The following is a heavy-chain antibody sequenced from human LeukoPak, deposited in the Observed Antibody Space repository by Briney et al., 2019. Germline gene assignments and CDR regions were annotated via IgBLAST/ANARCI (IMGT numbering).Heavy chain of an antibody. V-gene: IGHV4-34*01. J-gene: IGHJ4*02. D-gene: IGHD4-11*01. Sequence: PSETLSLTCAVYGGSFSGYYWSWIRQPPGKGLEWIGEINHSGSTNYNPSLKSRVTISVDTSKNQFSLKLSSVTAADTAVYYCALAPFYSNYELYWGQGTLVTVSS. CDR2: INHSGST. CDR3: ALAPFYSNYELY. CDR1: GGSFSGYY.